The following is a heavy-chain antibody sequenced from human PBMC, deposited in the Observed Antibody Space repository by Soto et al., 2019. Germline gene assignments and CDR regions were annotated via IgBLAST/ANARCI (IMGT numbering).Heavy chain of an antibody. Sequence: PGGSLRLSCAASGFTFSSYAMSWVRQAPGKGLEWVSAISGSGGSTYYADTVKGRFTISRDNSKNTLYLQMNSLRAEDTAVYYCSKAPPPTTYYFWSGNQPYYYYYMDVWGKGTTVTVSS. CDR3: SKAPPPTTYYFWSGNQPYYYYYMDV. CDR1: GFTFSSYA. V-gene: IGHV3-23*01. CDR2: ISGSGGST. J-gene: IGHJ6*03. D-gene: IGHD3-3*01.